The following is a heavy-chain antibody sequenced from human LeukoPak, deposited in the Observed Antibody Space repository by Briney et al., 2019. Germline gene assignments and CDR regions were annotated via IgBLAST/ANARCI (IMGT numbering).Heavy chain of an antibody. V-gene: IGHV4-59*08. J-gene: IGHJ3*02. CDR3: ARMDRDDAFDI. CDR1: GGSISSYY. D-gene: IGHD3/OR15-3a*01. CDR2: IYYSGST. Sequence: SETLSLTCTVSGGSISSYYWSWIRQPPGKGLEWIGYIYYSGSTYYNPSLKSRVTISVDTSKNQFSLKLSSVTAADTAVYYCARMDRDDAFDIWGQGTMVTVSS.